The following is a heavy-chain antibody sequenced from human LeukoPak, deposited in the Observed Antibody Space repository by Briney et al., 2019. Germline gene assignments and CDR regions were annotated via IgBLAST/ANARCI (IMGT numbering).Heavy chain of an antibody. CDR2: IIPIFGTA. CDR1: GGTFSSYA. Sequence: GSSVKVSCKASGGTFSSYAISWVRQAPGQGLEWMGGIIPIFGTANYAQKFQGRVTITADKSTSTAYMELSSLRSEDTAVYYCARTNVDTAMVSNYYYTDVWGKGTTVTVSS. CDR3: ARTNVDTAMVSNYYYTDV. D-gene: IGHD5-18*01. V-gene: IGHV1-69*06. J-gene: IGHJ6*03.